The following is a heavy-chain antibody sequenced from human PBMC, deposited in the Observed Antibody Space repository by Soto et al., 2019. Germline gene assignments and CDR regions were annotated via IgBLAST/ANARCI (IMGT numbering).Heavy chain of an antibody. CDR3: AIADYGDDDY. D-gene: IGHD4-17*01. CDR2: IKAYSGNT. Sequence: QLQLVQSGPEAKKPGASVQVSCKASGYTFATSTISWLRQAPGQGPEWMGWIKAYSGNTNYAQKLQGRFTMTTDTSTSTAYMELRSLTTDDTAIYYFAIADYGDDDYWGQGTLVTVSS. CDR1: GYTFATST. J-gene: IGHJ4*02. V-gene: IGHV1-18*01.